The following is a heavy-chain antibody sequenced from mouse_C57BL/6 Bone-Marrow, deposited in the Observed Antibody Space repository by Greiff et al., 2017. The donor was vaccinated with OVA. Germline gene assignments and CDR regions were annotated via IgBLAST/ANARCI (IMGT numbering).Heavy chain of an antibody. D-gene: IGHD2-1*01. V-gene: IGHV8-8*01. Sequence: QVTLKESGPGILQPSQTLSLTCSFSGFSLSTFGMGVGWIRQPSGKGLEWLAHIWWDDDKYYNPALKSRLTISKDTSKNQVFLKIANVDTADTATYYCARIWGGNYDPYVPFAYWGQGTLVTVSA. CDR3: ARIWGGNYDPYVPFAY. J-gene: IGHJ3*01. CDR1: GFSLSTFGMG. CDR2: IWWDDDK.